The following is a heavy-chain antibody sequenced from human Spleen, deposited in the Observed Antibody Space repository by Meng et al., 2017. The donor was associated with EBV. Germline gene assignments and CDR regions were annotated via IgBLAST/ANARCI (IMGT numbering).Heavy chain of an antibody. CDR3: ARDRRTMGSDY. CDR2: VYYSGNT. J-gene: IGHJ4*01. D-gene: IGHD4/OR15-4a*01. V-gene: IGHV4-39*07. CDR1: GGSITYSDYY. Sequence: LQLQQSGPGLLKPSESLSLTCTVSGGSITYSDYYWGWIRQPPGKGLEWIGNVYYSGNTNYTPSLKSRVTLSTDTSKNQFSLKLSSLTAADTAVYYCARDRRTMGSDYWGHGILVTVSS.